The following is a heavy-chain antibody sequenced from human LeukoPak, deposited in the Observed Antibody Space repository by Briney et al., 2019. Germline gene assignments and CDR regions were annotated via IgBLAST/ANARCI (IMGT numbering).Heavy chain of an antibody. CDR3: AIAPDDFGYYYMDV. Sequence: LSGGSLRLSCAASGFTFSSYWMSWVRQAPGKGLEWVANIKQDGSEKYYADSVKGRFTISRDNSKNTLYLQMNSLRAEDTAVYYCAIAPDDFGYYYMDVWGKGTTVTVSS. J-gene: IGHJ6*03. D-gene: IGHD3-3*01. CDR1: GFTFSSYW. CDR2: IKQDGSEK. V-gene: IGHV3-7*01.